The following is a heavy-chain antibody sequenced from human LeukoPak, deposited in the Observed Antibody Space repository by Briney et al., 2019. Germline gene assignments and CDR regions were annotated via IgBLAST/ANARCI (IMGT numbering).Heavy chain of an antibody. CDR3: ARSRIAVAGPPSS. Sequence: ASVKVSCKASGYTFTSYYMHWVRQAPGQGLEWMGIINPSGGSTSYAQKFQGRVTMIRDTSTSTVYMELSSLRSEDTAVYYCARSRIAVAGPPSSWGQGTLVTVSS. V-gene: IGHV1-46*03. CDR1: GYTFTSYY. J-gene: IGHJ4*02. CDR2: INPSGGST. D-gene: IGHD6-19*01.